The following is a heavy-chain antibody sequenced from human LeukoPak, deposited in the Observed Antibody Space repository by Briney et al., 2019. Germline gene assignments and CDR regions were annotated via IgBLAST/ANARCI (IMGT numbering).Heavy chain of an antibody. D-gene: IGHD1-26*01. J-gene: IGHJ4*02. CDR1: GFTFSSYG. Sequence: GGSLRLSCAASGFTFSSYGLHWVRQAPGRGLEWVAFIRYDGNNKYYADSVKGRFTISRDNSKNTLYLQKNSLRTEDTAVYYCAKGTVGAYEIDYWGQGTLVTVSS. CDR2: IRYDGNNK. V-gene: IGHV3-30*02. CDR3: AKGTVGAYEIDY.